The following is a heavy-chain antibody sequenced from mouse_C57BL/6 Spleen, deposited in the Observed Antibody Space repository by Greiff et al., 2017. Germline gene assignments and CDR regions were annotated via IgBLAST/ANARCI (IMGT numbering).Heavy chain of an antibody. J-gene: IGHJ2*01. CDR3: TRSNYTFDY. D-gene: IGHD1-3*01. CDR1: GYTFTDYE. V-gene: IGHV1-15*01. Sequence: VQLQQSGAELVRPGASVTLSCKASGYTFTDYEMHWVKQTPVHGLEWLGAIDPETGGTAYNQKFKGKAILTADKSSSTAYMELRSLTSEDSAVYYCTRSNYTFDYWGQGTTLTVSS. CDR2: IDPETGGT.